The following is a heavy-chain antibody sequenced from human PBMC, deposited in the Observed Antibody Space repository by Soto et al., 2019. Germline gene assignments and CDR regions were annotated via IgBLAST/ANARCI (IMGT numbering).Heavy chain of an antibody. Sequence: PSETLSLTCTVSGGSITRCGCYWSWIRQHPGKGLEWIGYIYNSGTTYYNPSLKSRVTISVDTSKNQFSLKLTSVTAADTAVYYCARDPAPWGQGTLVTVSS. V-gene: IGHV4-31*03. CDR2: IYNSGTT. J-gene: IGHJ5*02. CDR3: ARDPAP. CDR1: GGSITRCGCY.